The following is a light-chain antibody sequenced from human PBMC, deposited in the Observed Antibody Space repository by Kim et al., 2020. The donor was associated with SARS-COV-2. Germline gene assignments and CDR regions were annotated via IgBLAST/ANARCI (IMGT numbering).Light chain of an antibody. J-gene: IGKJ1*01. Sequence: ASIGDRVTITCRASQSISTSLKWYQQKSGKAPNLLIYDASSLRSGVPSRFTGSGSGTDFTLTITNLQPDDFATYYYHQTYSSLWTFGQGTKVDIK. CDR2: DAS. CDR3: HQTYSSLWT. V-gene: IGKV1-39*01. CDR1: QSISTS.